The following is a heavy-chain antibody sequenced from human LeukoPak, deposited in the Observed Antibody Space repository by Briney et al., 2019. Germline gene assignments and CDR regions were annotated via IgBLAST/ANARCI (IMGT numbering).Heavy chain of an antibody. CDR1: GFTFSSYA. Sequence: GGSLRLSCAASGFTFSSYAKSWVRQAPGQGLEWVSGMSGNGGTTYYADSVKGRFTISRDNSKNTLYLQMNNLRVEDTAVYYCARRDYYDSSGYSPLFDYWGQGTLVTVSS. CDR2: MSGNGGTT. V-gene: IGHV3-23*01. J-gene: IGHJ4*02. CDR3: ARRDYYDSSGYSPLFDY. D-gene: IGHD3-22*01.